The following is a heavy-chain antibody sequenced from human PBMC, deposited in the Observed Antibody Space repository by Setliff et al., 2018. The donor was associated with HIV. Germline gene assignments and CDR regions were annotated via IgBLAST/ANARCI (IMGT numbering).Heavy chain of an antibody. V-gene: IGHV1-18*01. CDR1: GYIFTSYA. D-gene: IGHD3-22*01. CDR3: MRDPSGYDASGYYPLRWYFDL. J-gene: IGHJ2*01. Sequence: ASVKVSCKASGYIFTSYAISWVRQAPGQGLEWMGWITTYKGNTNYAQKFQGRVTMTTDTSTRTVYLDLRSLRSDDTAVYYCMRDPSGYDASGYYPLRWYFDLWGRGTLVNVSS. CDR2: ITTYKGNT.